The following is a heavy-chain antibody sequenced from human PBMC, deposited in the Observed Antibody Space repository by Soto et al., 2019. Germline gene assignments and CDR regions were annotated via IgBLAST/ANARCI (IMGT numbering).Heavy chain of an antibody. CDR2: IYPPDSDT. V-gene: IGHV5-51*01. CDR1: GYSFTSYW. CDR3: ALPGPIAADAAFEM. D-gene: IGHD6-13*01. J-gene: IGHJ3*02. Sequence: PGESLKISCKGSGYSFTSYWIGWVRQLPGKGLKWTGIIYPPDSDTRYSPSPQSQVTISADKSISTAYLQWSSLKASDTAMYYCALPGPIAADAAFEMWGQGTMVTVS.